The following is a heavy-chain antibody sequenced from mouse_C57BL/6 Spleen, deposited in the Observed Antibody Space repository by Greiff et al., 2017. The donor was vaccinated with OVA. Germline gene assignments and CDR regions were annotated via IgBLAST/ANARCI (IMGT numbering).Heavy chain of an antibody. CDR1: GLTFSDYG. D-gene: IGHD4-1*01. V-gene: IGHV5-17*01. Sequence: EVQLVESGGGLVKPGGSLKLSCAASGLTFSDYGMHWVRQAPGKGLEWVAYISSGSSTIYYADTVKGRFTLSRDNAKNTLFLQMTSLRSEDTAMYYCARGGTDWDGDYYYFDYWGQGTTLTVSS. J-gene: IGHJ2*01. CDR2: ISSGSSTI. CDR3: ARGGTDWDGDYYYFDY.